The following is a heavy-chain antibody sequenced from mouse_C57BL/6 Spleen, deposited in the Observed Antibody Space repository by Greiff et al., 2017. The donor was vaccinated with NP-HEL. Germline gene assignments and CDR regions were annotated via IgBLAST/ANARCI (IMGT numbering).Heavy chain of an antibody. CDR1: GYTFTSYG. J-gene: IGHJ4*01. D-gene: IGHD2-2*01. CDR2: IYPRSGNT. V-gene: IGHV1-81*01. Sequence: QVHVKQSGAELARPGASVKLSCKASGYTFTSYGISWVKQRTGQGLEWIGEIYPRSGNTYYNEKFKGKATLTADKSSSTAYMELRSLTSEDSAVYVCARRGGYDDPFYAMDYWGQGTSVTVSS. CDR3: ARRGGYDDPFYAMDY.